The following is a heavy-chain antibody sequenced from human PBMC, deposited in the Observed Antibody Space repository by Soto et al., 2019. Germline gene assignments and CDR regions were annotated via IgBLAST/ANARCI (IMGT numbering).Heavy chain of an antibody. CDR2: IGTAGDT. Sequence: GGSLRLSCAASGFTFSSYDMHWVRQATGKGLEWVSAIGTAGDTYYPGSVKGRFTISRENAKNSLYLQMNSLRAEDTAVYYCARGVNAKYQLLSQKESAFDIWGQGTMVTVSS. CDR3: ARGVNAKYQLLSQKESAFDI. D-gene: IGHD2-2*01. CDR1: GFTFSSYD. V-gene: IGHV3-13*01. J-gene: IGHJ3*02.